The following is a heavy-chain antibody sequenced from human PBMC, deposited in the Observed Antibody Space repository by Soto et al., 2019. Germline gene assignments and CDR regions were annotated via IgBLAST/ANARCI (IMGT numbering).Heavy chain of an antibody. V-gene: IGHV3-23*01. D-gene: IGHD2-15*01. CDR1: GFTFSSYA. J-gene: IGHJ4*02. Sequence: EVQLLESGGGLVQPGGSLRLSCAASGFTFSSYAMSWVRQAPGKGLEWVSTVGSTGVATYYADSVKGRFTISRDNSKNSLYLQMNSLRAEDTAVYYCARSCSGGSCYPSFDYWGQGTLVTVSS. CDR3: ARSCSGGSCYPSFDY. CDR2: VGSTGVAT.